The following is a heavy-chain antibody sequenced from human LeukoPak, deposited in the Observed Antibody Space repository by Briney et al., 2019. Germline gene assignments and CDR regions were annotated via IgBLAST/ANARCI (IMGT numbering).Heavy chain of an antibody. CDR2: IYYSVST. Sequence: PSETLSLTCSVSGVSISSYYWSWIRQPPGKGLEWIGHIYYSVSTDYNPSLKSRVLISQDTSKNQFFLSLSSVTAADTAVYYCARLSLHCSGGSCYRGAFDSWGQGTLVTVSS. V-gene: IGHV4-59*08. J-gene: IGHJ4*02. CDR1: GVSISSYY. CDR3: ARLSLHCSGGSCYRGAFDS. D-gene: IGHD2-15*01.